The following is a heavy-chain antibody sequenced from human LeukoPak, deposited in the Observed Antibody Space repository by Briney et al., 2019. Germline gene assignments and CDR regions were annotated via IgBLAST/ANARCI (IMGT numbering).Heavy chain of an antibody. Sequence: ASVKVSCKASGYTFTGYYMHWVRQAPGQGLEWMGWISAYNGNTNYAQKLQGRVTMTTDTSTSTAYMELRSLRSDDTAVYYCARDSGYSSYDRYFDYWGQGTLVTVSS. D-gene: IGHD6-6*01. CDR1: GYTFTGYY. CDR2: ISAYNGNT. V-gene: IGHV1-18*04. CDR3: ARDSGYSSYDRYFDY. J-gene: IGHJ4*02.